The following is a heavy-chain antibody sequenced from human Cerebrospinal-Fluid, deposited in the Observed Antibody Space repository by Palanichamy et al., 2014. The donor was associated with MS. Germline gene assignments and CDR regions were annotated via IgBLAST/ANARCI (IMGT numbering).Heavy chain of an antibody. CDR1: GGSFNDYY. D-gene: IGHD2-15*01. V-gene: IGHV4-34*02. Sequence: QVQLQQWGAGLLKPSETLSLTCAVYGGSFNDYYWSWVRQPPGRGWSGLGKSNHSGSTNYNPSLESRVTISVDTSKNQFSLKLSSATVADTAVYYCARGGACSADSCSILGFDSWGQGTLVTVSS. CDR2: SNHSGST. CDR3: ARGGACSADSCSILGFDS. J-gene: IGHJ4*02.